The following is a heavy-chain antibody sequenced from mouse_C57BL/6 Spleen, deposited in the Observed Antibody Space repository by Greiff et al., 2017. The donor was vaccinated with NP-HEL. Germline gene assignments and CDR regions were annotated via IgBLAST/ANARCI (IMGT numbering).Heavy chain of an antibody. V-gene: IGHV5-17*01. J-gene: IGHJ3*01. CDR2: ISSGSSTI. CDR1: GFTFSDYG. CDR3: ARKYYGSSGGFAY. D-gene: IGHD1-1*01. Sequence: EVQRVESGGGLVKPGGSLKLSCAASGFTFSDYGMHWVRQAPEKGLEWVAYISSGSSTIYYADTVKGRFTISRDNAKNTLFLQMTSLRSEDTAMYYCARKYYGSSGGFAYWGQGTLVTVSA.